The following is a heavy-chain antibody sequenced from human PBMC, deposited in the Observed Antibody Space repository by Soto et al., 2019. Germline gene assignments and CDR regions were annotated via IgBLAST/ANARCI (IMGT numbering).Heavy chain of an antibody. D-gene: IGHD6-6*01. CDR1: GFTFSSYG. Sequence: VGSLRLSCAASGFTFSSYGMHWVRQAPGKGLEWVAVISYDGSNKYYADSVKGRFTISRDNSKNTLYLQMNSLRAEDTAVYYCAKDRRAIAAGFDYWGQGTLVTVSS. CDR3: AKDRRAIAAGFDY. V-gene: IGHV3-30*18. CDR2: ISYDGSNK. J-gene: IGHJ4*02.